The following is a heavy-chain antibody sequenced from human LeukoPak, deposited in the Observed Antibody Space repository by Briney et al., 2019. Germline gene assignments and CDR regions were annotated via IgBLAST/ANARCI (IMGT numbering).Heavy chain of an antibody. J-gene: IGHJ5*02. V-gene: IGHV4-34*01. Sequence: SETLSLTCAVYGGSFSGYYWSWIRQPPGKGLEWIGEINHSGSTNYNPSLKSRVTISVDTSKNQFSLKLSSVTAADTAVYYCARGYQLLYGLWFDPWGQGTLVTVSS. CDR2: INHSGST. CDR3: ARGYQLLYGLWFDP. D-gene: IGHD2-2*02. CDR1: GGSFSGYY.